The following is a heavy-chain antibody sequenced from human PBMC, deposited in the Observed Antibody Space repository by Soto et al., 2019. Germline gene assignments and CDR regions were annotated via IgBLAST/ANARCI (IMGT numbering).Heavy chain of an antibody. J-gene: IGHJ6*02. CDR3: ARNGTYSSSLSQYSGMDV. Sequence: QVQLVQSGAEVKEPGSSVRVSCKASGGTFDNFIMNWVRQTPGQGLEWMGGIVPMLGTPTYAEKFKGRVTISATGSTSTMYMEVTTLRSDDTAIYYGARNGTYSSSLSQYSGMDVWGQGTTVTISS. V-gene: IGHV1-69*01. CDR1: GGTFDNFI. CDR2: IVPMLGTP. D-gene: IGHD1-26*01.